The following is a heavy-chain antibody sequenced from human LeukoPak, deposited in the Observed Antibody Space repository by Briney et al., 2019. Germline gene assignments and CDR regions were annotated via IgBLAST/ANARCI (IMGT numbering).Heavy chain of an antibody. Sequence: PGGSLRLSCAASRFIFTSYGMTWVRQAPGKGLEWVSDIDNSGDSTYYADSVKGRFTISRDNSKDTLYLQMNSLRADDTAVYYCAKKGPPQYYYNGGGYYLDSWGQGTLVTVSS. CDR1: RFIFTSYG. CDR2: IDNSGDST. J-gene: IGHJ4*02. D-gene: IGHD3-22*01. CDR3: AKKGPPQYYYNGGGYYLDS. V-gene: IGHV3-23*01.